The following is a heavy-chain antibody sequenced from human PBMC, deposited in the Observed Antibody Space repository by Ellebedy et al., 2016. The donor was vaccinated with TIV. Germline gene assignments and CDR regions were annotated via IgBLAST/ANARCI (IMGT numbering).Heavy chain of an antibody. V-gene: IGHV1-3*01. J-gene: IGHJ6*02. CDR1: GYTFINYA. CDR3: ATDITGAVAGYYYYGMDV. CDR2: INPGNGNT. Sequence: AASVKVSCKASGYTFINYAIHWVRQAPGQRLEWMGWINPGNGNTKYSQKFQGRVTMTEDTSTDTAYMELSSLRSEDTAVYYCATDITGAVAGYYYYGMDVWGQGTTVTVSS. D-gene: IGHD6-19*01.